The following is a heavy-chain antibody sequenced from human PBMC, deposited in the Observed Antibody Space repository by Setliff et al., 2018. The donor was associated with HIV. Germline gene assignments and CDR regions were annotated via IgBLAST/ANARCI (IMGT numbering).Heavy chain of an antibody. J-gene: IGHJ5*02. CDR2: INHSGGT. CDR3: ARHAVPHYYDSSGPS. V-gene: IGHV4-34*01. Sequence: SETLSLTCAVYGGSFSDYSWSWVRQPPGKGLEWIGEINHSGGTNYNPSLKSRVTISVDTCKNQFSLKLTSVTAADTAVYYCARHAVPHYYDSSGPSWGPGTLVTVSS. CDR1: GGSFSDYS. D-gene: IGHD3-22*01.